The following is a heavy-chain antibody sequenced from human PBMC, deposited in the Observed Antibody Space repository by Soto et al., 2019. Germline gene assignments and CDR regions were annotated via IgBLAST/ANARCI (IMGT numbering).Heavy chain of an antibody. Sequence: QVQLVQSGAEVKKPGASVKVSCKASGYTFTGYYMHWVRQAPGQGLEWMGWINPNSGGTNYAQKFQGWVTMTTDPSISTAYMELSRLRSDDTAVYYCARARSDITIFGVVIPYYYGMDVWGQGTTVTVSS. J-gene: IGHJ6*02. CDR2: INPNSGGT. D-gene: IGHD3-3*01. V-gene: IGHV1-2*04. CDR1: GYTFTGYY. CDR3: ARARSDITIFGVVIPYYYGMDV.